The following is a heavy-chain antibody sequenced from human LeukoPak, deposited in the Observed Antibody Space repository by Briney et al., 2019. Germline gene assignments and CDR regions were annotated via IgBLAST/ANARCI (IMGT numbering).Heavy chain of an antibody. CDR1: GYTFTNYG. Sequence: ASVKVSCKASGYTFTNYGISWVRQAPGQGLEWMGWSSAYNGRTNYAQKFQGRVTMTTDTSTSTAYMELRSLTSADTAMYYCARGLLTFGGVIGGPQALEYFQHWGQGTLVTVSS. CDR3: ARGLLTFGGVIGGPQALEYFQH. D-gene: IGHD3-16*02. V-gene: IGHV1-18*01. CDR2: SSAYNGRT. J-gene: IGHJ1*01.